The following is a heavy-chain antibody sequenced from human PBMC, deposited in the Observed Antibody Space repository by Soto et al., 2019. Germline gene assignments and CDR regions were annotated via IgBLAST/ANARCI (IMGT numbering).Heavy chain of an antibody. CDR3: VTDGSYAQHV. Sequence: EVQLVVSGGGLVQPGGSLRLSCAASGFTFSNTWMHWVRQAPGKGLVWVSHINSDGTTTTYADSVKGRFTISRDNAKNTVHLQMNSLRAEDTAVYYCVTDGSYAQHVWGQGTTVTVSS. D-gene: IGHD2-2*01. CDR2: INSDGTTT. V-gene: IGHV3-74*01. J-gene: IGHJ6*02. CDR1: GFTFSNTW.